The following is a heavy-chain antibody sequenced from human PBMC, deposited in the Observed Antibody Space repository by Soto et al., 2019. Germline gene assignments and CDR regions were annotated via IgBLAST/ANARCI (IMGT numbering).Heavy chain of an antibody. CDR1: GGSISSFY. J-gene: IGHJ4*02. D-gene: IGHD3-22*01. CDR3: ARGSHYDSSGYTIDY. V-gene: IGHV4-59*12. CDR2: IYYSGST. Sequence: PSETLSLTCTVSGGSISSFYWSWIRQPPGKGLEWIGYIYYSGSTYYNPSLKSRVTISVDRSKNQFSLKLSSVTAADTAVYYCARGSHYDSSGYTIDYWGQGTLVTVSS.